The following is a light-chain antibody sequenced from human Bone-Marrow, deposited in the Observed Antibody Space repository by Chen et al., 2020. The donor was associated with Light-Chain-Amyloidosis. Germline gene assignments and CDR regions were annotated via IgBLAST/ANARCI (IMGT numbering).Light chain of an antibody. CDR3: SSYTITNTLV. V-gene: IGLV2-14*01. J-gene: IGLJ1*01. CDR2: EVT. Sequence: QSAPTQPASVSGSPGQSLTISCTGTSNDVGGDNHVSWYQQHPDKAPKLMIYEVTTRPSWVPDRFSGSKSDNTASRTISGLQTEDEADYFCSSYTITNTLVFGSGTRVTVL. CDR1: SNDVGGDNH.